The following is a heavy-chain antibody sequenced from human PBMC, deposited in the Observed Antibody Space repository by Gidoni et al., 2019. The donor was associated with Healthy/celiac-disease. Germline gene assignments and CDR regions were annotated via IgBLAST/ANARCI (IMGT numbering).Heavy chain of an antibody. CDR2: ISWNSGSI. J-gene: IGHJ4*02. Sequence: EVQLVESGGGLVQPGRSLRLSCAASGFTFDDYAMHWVRQAPGKGLEWVSGISWNSGSIGYADSVKGRFTISRDNAKNSLYLQMNSLRAEDTALYYCAKESDYVWGSYGAFDYWGQGTLVTVSS. CDR3: AKESDYVWGSYGAFDY. CDR1: GFTFDDYA. V-gene: IGHV3-9*01. D-gene: IGHD3-16*01.